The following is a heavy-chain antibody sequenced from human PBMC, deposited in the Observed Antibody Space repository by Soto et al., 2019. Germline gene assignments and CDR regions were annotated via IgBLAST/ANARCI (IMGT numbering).Heavy chain of an antibody. CDR1: GDSVSSNSAA. CDR2: TYYRSKWYN. Sequence: PSQTLSLTCAISGDSVSSNSAAWNWIRQAPSRGLEWLGRTYYRSKWYNDYAVSVKSRITINPDTSKNQFSLQLNSVTPEDTAVYYCARDPAGTGTTRYYYGMDVWGQGTTVTVSS. V-gene: IGHV6-1*01. J-gene: IGHJ6*02. D-gene: IGHD1-7*01. CDR3: ARDPAGTGTTRYYYGMDV.